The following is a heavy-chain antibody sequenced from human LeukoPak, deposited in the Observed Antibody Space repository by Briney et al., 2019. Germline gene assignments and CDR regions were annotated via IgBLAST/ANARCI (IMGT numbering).Heavy chain of an antibody. CDR2: IDHRGSA. J-gene: IGHJ4*02. V-gene: IGHV4-39*07. CDR3: ASRSLRIAAARCFDD. CDR1: GGSISTSSYF. Sequence: NTSETLSLTCTVSGGSISTSSYFWSWIRQSPGTGLEWIGEIDHRGSATYNPSLQSRLTISVDTSKNQFSLRLNSVTAADTGVYYCASRSLRIAAARCFDDWGQGTPVTVS. D-gene: IGHD6-13*01.